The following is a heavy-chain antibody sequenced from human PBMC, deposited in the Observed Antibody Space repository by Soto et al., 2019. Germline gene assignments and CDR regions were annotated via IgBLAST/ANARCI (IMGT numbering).Heavy chain of an antibody. Sequence: SETLSLTCTVSGGSISSGGYYWSWIRQHPGKGLEWIGYIYYSGSTYYNPSLKSRVTISVDTSKNQFSLKLSSVTAADTAVYYCAREGRYCSSTSCPKWYFDYWGQGTLVTVSS. CDR3: AREGRYCSSTSCPKWYFDY. CDR1: GGSISSGGYY. CDR2: IYYSGST. V-gene: IGHV4-31*03. J-gene: IGHJ4*02. D-gene: IGHD2-2*01.